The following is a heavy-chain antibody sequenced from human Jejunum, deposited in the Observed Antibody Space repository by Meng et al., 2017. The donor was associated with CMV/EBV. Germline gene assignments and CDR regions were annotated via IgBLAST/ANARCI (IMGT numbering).Heavy chain of an antibody. V-gene: IGHV4-31*02. CDR3: ARTGGPYYDFWSGDYSNHFYGMDV. J-gene: IGHJ6*02. CDR2: IYQSGKT. D-gene: IGHD3-3*01. Sequence: SWIRQDTGKGLEWIGYIYQSGKTYYNPSLESRVTISVDTSNNQLSLEVTSVTAADTAVYYCARTGGPYYDFWSGDYSNHFYGMDVWGQGTTVTVSS.